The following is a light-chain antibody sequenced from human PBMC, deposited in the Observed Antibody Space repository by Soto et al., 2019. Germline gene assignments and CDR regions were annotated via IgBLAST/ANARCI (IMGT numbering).Light chain of an antibody. CDR3: QQADSLPLT. V-gene: IGKV1-12*01. J-gene: IGKJ4*01. CDR2: AAS. CDR1: RDISSW. Sequence: DIQLTQSPSSVSASVGDRVTITCRASRDISSWLAWYQQKPGQAPNILVFAASTLQRGVPTRFSGRGSGTEFTLTIDSLQPEDFATYYCQQADSLPLTLGGGTKVEIK.